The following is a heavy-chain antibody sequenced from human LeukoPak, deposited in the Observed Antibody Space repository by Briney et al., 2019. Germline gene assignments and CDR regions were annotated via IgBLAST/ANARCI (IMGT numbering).Heavy chain of an antibody. J-gene: IGHJ4*02. CDR2: IKPDSGDT. Sequence: ASVTVSCKASGYTFSGYYIHWVRQAPGQGLEWMGWIKPDSGDTHYVQKFQGRVTMTRDTSITTAYMELSLRSDDTAVYYCAKFDQDWGTFDYWGQGTVVTVSS. D-gene: IGHD7-27*01. CDR1: GYTFSGYY. V-gene: IGHV1-2*02. CDR3: AKFDQDWGTFDY.